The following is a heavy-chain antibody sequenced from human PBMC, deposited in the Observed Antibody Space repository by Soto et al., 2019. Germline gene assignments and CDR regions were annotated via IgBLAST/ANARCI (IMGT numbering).Heavy chain of an antibody. CDR3: ARAERFPRSWFDP. CDR1: GPPITINY. D-gene: IGHD6-19*01. CDR2: IYYSGST. J-gene: IGHJ5*02. V-gene: IGHV4-59*12. Sequence: SVTLSLTRPVSGPPITINYWSWRRQKPGKGLEWIGYIYYSGSTTYNPSLQSRVTISLDTSNNHFSLKMTSVTAADTAMYFCARAERFPRSWFDPWGQGTQVTVSS.